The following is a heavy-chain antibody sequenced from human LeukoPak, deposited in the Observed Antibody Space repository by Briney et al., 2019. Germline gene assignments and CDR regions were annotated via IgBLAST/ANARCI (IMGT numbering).Heavy chain of an antibody. CDR1: GFTFSNYW. J-gene: IGHJ4*02. CDR2: IKQDGSEK. Sequence: GGSLRLSCAASGFTFSNYWMNWVRQAPGKGLEWVANIKQDGSEKYYVDSVEGRFTVSRDNTKNSLYLQMNSLRAEDTALYYCAKGEYYYDSSGFPYWGQGTPVTVSS. CDR3: AKGEYYYDSSGFPY. V-gene: IGHV3-7*03. D-gene: IGHD3-22*01.